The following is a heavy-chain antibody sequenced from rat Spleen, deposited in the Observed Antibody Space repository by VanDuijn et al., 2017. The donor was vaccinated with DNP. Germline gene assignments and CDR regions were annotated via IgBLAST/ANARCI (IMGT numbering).Heavy chain of an antibody. CDR3: TTLNYYASLSGYFDH. J-gene: IGHJ2*01. Sequence: EVQLVESGGGLLQPGRSRKLSCAASGFIFSDHNMAWVRQAPKKGLEWVATIIHDGSRTYYGDSVKGRFTISRDNTKNALYLQMDSLRSEDTATYYCTTLNYYASLSGYFDHWGQGVMVTVSS. V-gene: IGHV5S10*01. CDR1: GFIFSDHN. CDR2: IIHDGSRT. D-gene: IGHD1-12*01.